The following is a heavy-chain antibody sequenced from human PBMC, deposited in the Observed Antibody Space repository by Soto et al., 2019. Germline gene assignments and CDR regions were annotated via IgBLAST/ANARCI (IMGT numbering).Heavy chain of an antibody. CDR1: GFTFSSYW. V-gene: IGHV3-7*01. J-gene: IGHJ4*02. Sequence: EVQLVESGGGLVQPGGSLRLSCAAAGFTFSSYWMSWVRQAPGKGLEWVANIQQAESEKDYVDSVKGRFTISRDNANKSLYLEMNSLRAEDTAVYYCARGVRFQGRVYYLDFWGQGTLVTVSS. CDR3: ARGVRFQGRVYYLDF. CDR2: IQQAESEK. D-gene: IGHD3-10*01.